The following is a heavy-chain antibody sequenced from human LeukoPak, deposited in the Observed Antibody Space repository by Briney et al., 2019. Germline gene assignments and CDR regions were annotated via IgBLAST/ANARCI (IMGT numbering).Heavy chain of an antibody. D-gene: IGHD6-19*01. J-gene: IGHJ4*02. V-gene: IGHV3-48*03. Sequence: GGSLRLSCVASGFIFSSHEVNWVRQAPGKGLEWVSYISRSGSTIYYADSVKGRFTSSRDNAKNSLYLQMNSLRAEDTAVYYCARIAVAGFDDFDYWGQGTLVTDSS. CDR1: GFIFSSHE. CDR3: ARIAVAGFDDFDY. CDR2: ISRSGSTI.